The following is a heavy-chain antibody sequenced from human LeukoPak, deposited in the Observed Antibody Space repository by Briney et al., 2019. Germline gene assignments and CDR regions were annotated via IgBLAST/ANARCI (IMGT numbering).Heavy chain of an antibody. CDR3: ARAPPMSGSYYG. Sequence: EASVKVSCKASGYTFTSYAMHWVRQAPGQRLEWMGWINAGNGNTKYSQKFQGRVTITRDTSASTAYMELSSLRSEDTAVYYCARAPPMSGSYYGWGQGTLVTVST. D-gene: IGHD1-26*01. CDR1: GYTFTSYA. J-gene: IGHJ4*02. CDR2: INAGNGNT. V-gene: IGHV1-3*01.